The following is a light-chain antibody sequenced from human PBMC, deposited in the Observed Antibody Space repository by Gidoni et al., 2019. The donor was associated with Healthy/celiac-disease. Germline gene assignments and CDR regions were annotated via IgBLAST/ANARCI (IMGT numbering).Light chain of an antibody. Sequence: QSALTQPASVSGSPGQSITISCTGTSSDVGGYNYVSWYQQHPGKAPKLMIYEVSNRPSGVSNRFSGSKSGNTASLTISGRQAEDEADYYCSSYTSSSTGVVFGGGTKLTVL. J-gene: IGLJ2*01. CDR3: SSYTSSSTGVV. V-gene: IGLV2-14*01. CDR2: EVS. CDR1: SSDVGGYNY.